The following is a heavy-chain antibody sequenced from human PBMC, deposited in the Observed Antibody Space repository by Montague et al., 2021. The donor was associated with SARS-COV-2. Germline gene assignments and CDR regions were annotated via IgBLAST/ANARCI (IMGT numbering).Heavy chain of an antibody. CDR2: IYHSGGT. D-gene: IGHD3-10*01. Sequence: SETLSLTCSVSGYSISSGYYWGWIRQPPGKGLEWIGNIYHSGGTYYSPSLKSRVTVLVDTSKNQFSLRLSSVTAADTAVYYCARWYYGSGSYPHWGQGTLVTVSS. CDR3: ARWYYGSGSYPH. CDR1: GYSISSGYY. J-gene: IGHJ4*02. V-gene: IGHV4-38-2*01.